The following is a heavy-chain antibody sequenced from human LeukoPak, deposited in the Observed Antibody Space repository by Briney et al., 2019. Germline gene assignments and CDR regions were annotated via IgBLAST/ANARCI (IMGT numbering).Heavy chain of an antibody. J-gene: IGHJ4*02. Sequence: ASVKVSCKASGGTFSSYAISWVRQAPGQGLEWMGGIVPIFGTANYAQKFQGRVTITADESTSTAYMELSSLRSEDTAVYYCARETTIFGVASSLDYWGQGTLVTVSS. CDR1: GGTFSSYA. CDR2: IVPIFGTA. D-gene: IGHD3-3*01. CDR3: ARETTIFGVASSLDY. V-gene: IGHV1-69*13.